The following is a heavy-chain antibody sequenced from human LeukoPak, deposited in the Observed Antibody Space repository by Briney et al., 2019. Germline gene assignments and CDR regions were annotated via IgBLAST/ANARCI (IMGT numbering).Heavy chain of an antibody. D-gene: IGHD1-7*01. V-gene: IGHV4-34*01. CDR2: INHSGST. CDR3: ARDTRRNWNYVVSYYYYGMDV. J-gene: IGHJ6*02. Sequence: PSETLSVTCAVYGGSFSGYYWSWIRQPPGNGLEWIGDINHSGSTNYNPSLKSRVTISVDTSKNQFSLKLSSVTAADTAVYYCARDTRRNWNYVVSYYYYGMDVWGQGTTVTVSS. CDR1: GGSFSGYY.